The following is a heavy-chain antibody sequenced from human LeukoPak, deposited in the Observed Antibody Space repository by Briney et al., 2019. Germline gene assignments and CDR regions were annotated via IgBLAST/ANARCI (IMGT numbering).Heavy chain of an antibody. Sequence: GAPLILSCAAAGFTFSSYGMHWLRQAPGKVVGYVSAINSNGGSTYYANSVKGRFTISRDNSKNTLYLQMGSLRAEDMAVYYCARGGYRYYADYWGQGTLVTVSS. V-gene: IGHV3-64*01. J-gene: IGHJ4*02. CDR1: GFTFSSYG. CDR3: ARGGYRYYADY. CDR2: INSNGGST. D-gene: IGHD2-2*01.